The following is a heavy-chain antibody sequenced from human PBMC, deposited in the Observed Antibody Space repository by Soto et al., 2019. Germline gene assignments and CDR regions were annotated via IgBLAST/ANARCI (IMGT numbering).Heavy chain of an antibody. J-gene: IGHJ4*02. CDR3: AKDGVIQEFGNFDY. Sequence: SETLSLTCTVSGGSISSYYWSWIRQPPGKGLEWIGYIYYSGSTNYSPSVKGRFTISRDNSKNTLYLQMNSLRAEDTAVYYCAKDGVIQEFGNFDYWGQGTLVTVSS. CDR1: GGSISSYY. V-gene: IGHV4-59*01. CDR2: IYYSGST. D-gene: IGHD3-16*01.